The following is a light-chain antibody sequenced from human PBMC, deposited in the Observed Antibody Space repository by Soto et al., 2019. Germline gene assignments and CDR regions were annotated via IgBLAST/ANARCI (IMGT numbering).Light chain of an antibody. Sequence: EIVMTQSPATLSVSPGERATLSCRASQSVSKSLAWYQQKPGQAPRLLIYSASTRATGIPARFSGSGSETEFTLTISSLQSEDFAVYYCQQYNKWPPITFGQGTRLEIK. CDR3: QQYNKWPPIT. CDR2: SAS. V-gene: IGKV3-15*01. J-gene: IGKJ5*01. CDR1: QSVSKS.